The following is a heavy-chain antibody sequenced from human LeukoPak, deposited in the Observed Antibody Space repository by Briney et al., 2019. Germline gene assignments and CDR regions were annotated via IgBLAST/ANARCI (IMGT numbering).Heavy chain of an antibody. CDR2: INTNTGNP. D-gene: IGHD3-22*01. J-gene: IGHJ4*02. CDR3: ARELPQGPYDSSGYSFDY. Sequence: ASVKVSCKASGYTFTSYVMNWVRQAPGQGLEWMGWINTNTGNPTYAQGFTGRFVFSLDTSVSTAYLQISSLKAEDTAVYYCARELPQGPYDSSGYSFDYWGQGTLVTVSS. V-gene: IGHV7-4-1*02. CDR1: GYTFTSYV.